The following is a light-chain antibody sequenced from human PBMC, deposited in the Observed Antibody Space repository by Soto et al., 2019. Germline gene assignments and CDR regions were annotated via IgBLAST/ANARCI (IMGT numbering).Light chain of an antibody. CDR2: GAS. Sequence: EIVLTQSPAILSVSPGERATLSFRASQSIIRSLAWYQQKPGQAPRLLIYGASTRATGIPTRFSGSGSGTEFSLTISNMKPDDCATYYCQQYENHWTFGQGTKVDIK. CDR1: QSIIRS. V-gene: IGKV3-15*01. CDR3: QQYENHWT. J-gene: IGKJ1*01.